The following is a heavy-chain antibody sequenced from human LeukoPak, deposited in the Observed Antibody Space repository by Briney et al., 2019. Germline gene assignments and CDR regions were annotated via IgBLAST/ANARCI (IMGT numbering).Heavy chain of an antibody. V-gene: IGHV4-61*02. CDR1: GNSISSGDYY. CDR3: ARETSQKGAHYMDV. J-gene: IGHJ6*03. Sequence: PSETLSLTCTVSGNSISSGDYYWSWIRQPAGKGLEWIGRIYTSGSTTYNRSLKSRLTISVDTSKNQFSLKLSSVTAADTAVYYCARETSQKGAHYMDVWGKGTTVTISS. D-gene: IGHD3-16*01. CDR2: IYTSGST.